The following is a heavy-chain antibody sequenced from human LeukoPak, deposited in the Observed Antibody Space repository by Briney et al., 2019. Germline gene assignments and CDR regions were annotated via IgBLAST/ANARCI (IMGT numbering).Heavy chain of an antibody. CDR2: VSGSGGRT. J-gene: IGHJ4*02. Sequence: GFPRLSCVASEITLSSYAMTWVRQAPGKGLEWVAAVSGSGGRTNYADSVKGRFTISRDNSKNMVFLQMNSLRADDTAVYYCAKDATWIQLWLDYWGQGTLVTVSS. V-gene: IGHV3-23*01. D-gene: IGHD5-18*01. CDR1: EITLSSYA. CDR3: AKDATWIQLWLDY.